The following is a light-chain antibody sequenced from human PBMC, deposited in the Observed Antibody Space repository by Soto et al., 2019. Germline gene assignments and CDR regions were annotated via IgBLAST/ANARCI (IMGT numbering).Light chain of an antibody. CDR2: LCS. CDR1: QSLLHSNGYNY. V-gene: IGKV2-28*01. Sequence: DIVMTQSPLSLPVTPGEPASISCRSSQSLLHSNGYNYLDWYLQKPGQSPQLLICLCSNRASGVPDRFSGRGSGTDFTLKISRVEAEVVVFYYCLQALQPTTFGGGTKVEIK. J-gene: IGKJ4*01. CDR3: LQALQPTT.